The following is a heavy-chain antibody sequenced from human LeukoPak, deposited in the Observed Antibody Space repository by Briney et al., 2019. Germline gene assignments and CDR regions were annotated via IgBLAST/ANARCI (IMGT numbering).Heavy chain of an antibody. CDR3: AGHHGDYIIAWFDP. Sequence: SETLSLTCAVYGGSFSGYYWSWIRQPPGKGLEWIGEINHSGSTNYNPSLKSRVTISVDTSKNQFSLKLSSVTAADTAVYYCAGHHGDYIIAWFDPWGQGTLVTVSS. J-gene: IGHJ5*02. CDR1: GGSFSGYY. CDR2: INHSGST. D-gene: IGHD4-17*01. V-gene: IGHV4-34*01.